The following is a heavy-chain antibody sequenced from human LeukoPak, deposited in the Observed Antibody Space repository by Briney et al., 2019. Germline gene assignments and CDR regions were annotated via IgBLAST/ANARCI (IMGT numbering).Heavy chain of an antibody. V-gene: IGHV1-69*13. CDR1: GGTFSSYA. CDR3: ASHPRGYGDYEGSFDY. J-gene: IGHJ4*02. Sequence: ASVKVSFTASGGTFSSYAISWVRQAPGQGLEWMGGIIPIFGTANYAQKFQGRVTITADESTSTAYMELSSLRSEDTAVYYCASHPRGYGDYEGSFDYWGQGTLVTVSS. CDR2: IIPIFGTA. D-gene: IGHD4-17*01.